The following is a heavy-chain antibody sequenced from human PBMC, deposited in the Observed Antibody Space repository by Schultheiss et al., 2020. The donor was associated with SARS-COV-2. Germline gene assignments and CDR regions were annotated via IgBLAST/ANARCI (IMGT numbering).Heavy chain of an antibody. Sequence: ASVKVSCKASGYTFTGYYMHWVRQAPGQGLEWMGWINPNSGGTNYAQKFQGRVTMTRDTSISTAYMELSRLRSDDTAVYYCARVGSSSWYHFDYWGQGTLVTVSS. V-gene: IGHV1-2*02. D-gene: IGHD6-13*01. J-gene: IGHJ4*02. CDR3: ARVGSSSWYHFDY. CDR2: INPNSGGT. CDR1: GYTFTGYY.